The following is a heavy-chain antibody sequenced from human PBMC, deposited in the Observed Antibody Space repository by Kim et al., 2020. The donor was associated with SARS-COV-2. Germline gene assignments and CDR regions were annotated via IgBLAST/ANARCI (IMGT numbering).Heavy chain of an antibody. Sequence: GGSLRLSCAASGFTFRSYAMSWVRQAPGKGLEWVSAISGSGGNTYYADSVRGRFTIQMNSLRVDDTAAYYCAKGRWDLGLWGQGTLVTVSS. J-gene: IGHJ4*02. CDR3: AKGRWDLGL. CDR1: GFTFRSYA. D-gene: IGHD1-26*01. V-gene: IGHV3-23*01. CDR2: ISGSGGNT.